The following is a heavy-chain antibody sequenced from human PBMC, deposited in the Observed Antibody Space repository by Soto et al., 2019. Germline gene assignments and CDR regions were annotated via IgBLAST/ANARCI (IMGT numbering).Heavy chain of an antibody. J-gene: IGHJ6*02. Sequence: EVQLVESGGGLVEPGGSLRLSCAASGFTFSTYTMVWVRQAPGMGLQWVSSIGSRGDSIYYADSVKGRFTISRDNAKNSLFLQMNSLRAEDTAVYYCARAYKFDSRSTLSYYYYGMAVWGQGTTVTVSS. CDR2: IGSRGDSI. V-gene: IGHV3-21*01. D-gene: IGHD6-6*01. CDR1: GFTFSTYT. CDR3: ARAYKFDSRSTLSYYYYGMAV.